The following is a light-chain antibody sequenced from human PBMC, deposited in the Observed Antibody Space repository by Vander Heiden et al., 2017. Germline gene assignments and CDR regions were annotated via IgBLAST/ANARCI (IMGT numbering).Light chain of an antibody. CDR2: GAS. Sequence: EVVLTQSPGTLSLSPGERATLSCRASQSVSSSYLAWYQQKPGQAPRLLIYGASTRAAGIPDRFSGSGSGTDFTLSISRLDPEDFAVYYCQQHGGSPPGLTFGGGTKVEIK. CDR3: QQHGGSPPGLT. CDR1: QSVSSSY. J-gene: IGKJ4*01. V-gene: IGKV3-20*01.